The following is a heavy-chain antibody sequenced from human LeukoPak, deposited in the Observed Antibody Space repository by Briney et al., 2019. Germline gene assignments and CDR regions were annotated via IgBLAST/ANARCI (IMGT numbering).Heavy chain of an antibody. Sequence: PGGSLRLSCAASGFTFSDYILDRVRQAPGQGLEGVGRIRRGSNGYTTEYAASVKGRFIISRDDSKSSLYLHMNSLRTEDTAVYYCTRDGGDSTYSAFDIWGQGTMATVSS. J-gene: IGHJ3*02. D-gene: IGHD2/OR15-2a*01. CDR1: GFTFSDYI. V-gene: IGHV3-72*01. CDR3: TRDGGDSTYSAFDI. CDR2: IRRGSNGYTT.